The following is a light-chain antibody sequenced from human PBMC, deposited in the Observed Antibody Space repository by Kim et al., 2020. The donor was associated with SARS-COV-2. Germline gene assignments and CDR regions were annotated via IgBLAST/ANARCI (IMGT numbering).Light chain of an antibody. CDR2: GAS. J-gene: IGKJ1*01. V-gene: IGKV3-15*01. Sequence: RGERATLSCRASQSVSINLAWYQQKPGQAPRLLIYGASTRATGIPARFSGSGSGTEFTLTISSLQSEDFAVYYCQQYNNWPPLWTFGQGTKVDIK. CDR3: QQYNNWPPLWT. CDR1: QSVSIN.